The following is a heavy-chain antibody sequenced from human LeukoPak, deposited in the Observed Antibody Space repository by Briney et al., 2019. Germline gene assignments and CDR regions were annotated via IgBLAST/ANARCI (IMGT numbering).Heavy chain of an antibody. J-gene: IGHJ4*02. CDR2: INQDGSEK. Sequence: GGSLRLSCAASGFTFSNYWMSWVRQAPGKGLEWVANINQDGSEKYYVDSVKGRFTISRDNAKNSLYLQMNSLRVEDTAVYYCAGVAGGSSSWNPFDYWGQGTLVTVSS. CDR1: GFTFSNYW. D-gene: IGHD6-13*01. CDR3: AGVAGGSSSWNPFDY. V-gene: IGHV3-7*01.